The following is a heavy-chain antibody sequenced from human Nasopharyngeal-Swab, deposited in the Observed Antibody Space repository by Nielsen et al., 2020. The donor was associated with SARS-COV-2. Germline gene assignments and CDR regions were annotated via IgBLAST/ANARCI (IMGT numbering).Heavy chain of an antibody. CDR1: GYTFTSYD. CDR2: MNPNSGNT. V-gene: IGHV1-8*01. Sequence: ASVKVSCKASGYTFTSYDINWVRQATGQGLEWMGWMNPNSGNTGYAQKFQGRVTMTRNTSISTAYMELSSLRSEDAAVYYCARVYSSSWIDAFDIWGQGTMVTVSS. CDR3: ARVYSSSWIDAFDI. J-gene: IGHJ3*02. D-gene: IGHD6-13*01.